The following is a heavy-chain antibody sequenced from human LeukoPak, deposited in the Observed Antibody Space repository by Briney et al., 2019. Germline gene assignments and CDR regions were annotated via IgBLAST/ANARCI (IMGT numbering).Heavy chain of an antibody. CDR1: GYTFTGYY. Sequence: ASVKVSCKTSGYTFTGYYIHWVRQAPGLGLEWMGWINPDSGGTTFAQKFLGRVTMTRDTSISTAYMELSRLSSDDTAVYYCARAYVTSSYYMDVWGVVTTVTVSS. V-gene: IGHV1-2*02. J-gene: IGHJ6*03. CDR2: INPDSGGT. D-gene: IGHD3-10*02. CDR3: ARAYVTSSYYMDV.